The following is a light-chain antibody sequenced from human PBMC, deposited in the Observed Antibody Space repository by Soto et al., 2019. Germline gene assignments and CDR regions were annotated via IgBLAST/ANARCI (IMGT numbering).Light chain of an antibody. Sequence: AIRMTQSPSALSASAGVRVSIACRASQDVGRYLAWYQQQPGQAPKPLIYGASTLQSGVPSRLSGGGSGTDCTLTISCLQSEYCATYYFQHYKNYPWTFGQGTQVEIQ. V-gene: IGKV1-8*01. CDR2: GAS. CDR1: QDVGRY. J-gene: IGKJ1*01. CDR3: QHYKNYPWT.